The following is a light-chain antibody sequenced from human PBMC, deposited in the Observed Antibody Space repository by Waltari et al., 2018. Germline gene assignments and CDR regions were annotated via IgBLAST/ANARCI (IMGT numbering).Light chain of an antibody. CDR1: SRDVGGYNY. V-gene: IGLV2-14*03. Sequence: QSALTQPASVSGSPGPPIPISCTGTSRDVGGYNYVSWYQQHPGKAPKLMIYDVSNRPSGVSNRFSGSKSGNTASLTISGLQAEDEADYYCSSYTSSSTVVFGGGTKLTVL. CDR2: DVS. CDR3: SSYTSSSTVV. J-gene: IGLJ2*01.